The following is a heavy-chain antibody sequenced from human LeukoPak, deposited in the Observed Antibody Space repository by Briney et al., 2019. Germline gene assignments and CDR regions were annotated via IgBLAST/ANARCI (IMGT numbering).Heavy chain of an antibody. D-gene: IGHD1-26*01. CDR2: IVVGSGNT. CDR3: AAERDIVGATKPPIWYFDL. CDR1: GFTFISSA. Sequence: GTSVKVSCKASGFTFISSAMQGVRQARGQRREWIGWIVVGSGNTNYAQKFQERVIITRDMSTSTDYMELSSLRSEDTAVYYCAAERDIVGATKPPIWYFDLWGRGTLVTVSS. J-gene: IGHJ2*01. V-gene: IGHV1-58*02.